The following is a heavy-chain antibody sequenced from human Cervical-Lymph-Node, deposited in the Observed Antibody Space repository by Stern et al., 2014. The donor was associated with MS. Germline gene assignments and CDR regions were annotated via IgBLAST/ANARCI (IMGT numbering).Heavy chain of an antibody. CDR1: GDSISSYTHY. CDR2: VYYSGAT. D-gene: IGHD2-8*02. V-gene: IGHV4-39*01. CDR3: AKHACTGAACPFDL. J-gene: IGHJ4*02. Sequence: QVQLVESGPGLVKPSETLSLTCAVSGDSISSYTHYWAWIRQPPGKGLEWIGSVYYSGATYYNPSLKSPVTIPVDPSKNHFSLGLNSVTAADTAVYYCAKHACTGAACPFDLWGQGTLVTVSS.